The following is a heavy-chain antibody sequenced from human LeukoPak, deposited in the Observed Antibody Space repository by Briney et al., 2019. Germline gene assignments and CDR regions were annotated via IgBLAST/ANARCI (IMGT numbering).Heavy chain of an antibody. CDR3: TTQGGFDY. CDR1: GFTFSSYA. Sequence: GGSLRLSCAASGFTFSSYAMNWVRQAPGKGLEWVSSISSSSDNIYNADSVKGRFTISRDNAKSSLYLQMNSLRAEDTAVYYCTTQGGFDYWGQGTLVTVSS. V-gene: IGHV3-21*01. J-gene: IGHJ4*02. CDR2: ISSSSDNI.